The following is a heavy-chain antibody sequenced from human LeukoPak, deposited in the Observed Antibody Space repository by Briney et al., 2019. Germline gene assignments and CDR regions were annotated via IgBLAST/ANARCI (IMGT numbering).Heavy chain of an antibody. V-gene: IGHV4-31*11. CDR1: GDSVTSGGYF. CDR3: ARYGGNAHDY. D-gene: IGHD4-23*01. Sequence: PSETLSLTCAVSGDSVTSGGYFWTWIRQLPGKGLEWIGSISNSGTTSYNPSLKSRLSISLDTSNNHFSLRLGSVTAADTAVYYCARYGGNAHDYWGQGTLVTVSS. J-gene: IGHJ4*02. CDR2: ISNSGTT.